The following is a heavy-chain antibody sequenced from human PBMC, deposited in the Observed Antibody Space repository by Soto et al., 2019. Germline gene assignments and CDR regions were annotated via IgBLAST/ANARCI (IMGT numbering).Heavy chain of an antibody. CDR2: IIPILGIA. J-gene: IGHJ3*02. Sequence: AASVKVSCKASGGTFSSYTISWVRQAPGQGLEWMGRIIPILGIANYAQKFQGRVTITADKSTSTAYMELSSLRSEDTAVYYCARVILEWPYSGAFDIWGQGTMVTVSS. CDR3: ARVILEWPYSGAFDI. CDR1: GGTFSSYT. V-gene: IGHV1-69*02. D-gene: IGHD3-3*01.